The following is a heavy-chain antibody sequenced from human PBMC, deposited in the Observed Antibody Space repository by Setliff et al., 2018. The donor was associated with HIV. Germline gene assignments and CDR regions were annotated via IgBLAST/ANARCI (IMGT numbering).Heavy chain of an antibody. CDR2: IKQGGSEK. CDR3: ARGRVPFDY. Sequence: PGGSLRLSCAASGFTFSNYWMSWVRQAPGRGLEWVANIKQGGSEKYYVDSVKGRFTISRDDTKNSLYLQMNSLRVEDTAVYYCARGRVPFDYWGQGTLVTVS. J-gene: IGHJ4*02. D-gene: IGHD2-2*01. CDR1: GFTFSNYW. V-gene: IGHV3-7*01.